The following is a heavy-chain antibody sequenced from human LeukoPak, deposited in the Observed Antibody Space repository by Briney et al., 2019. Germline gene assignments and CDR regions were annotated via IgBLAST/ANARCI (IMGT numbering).Heavy chain of an antibody. J-gene: IGHJ3*01. V-gene: IGHV3-53*01. CDR2: IYSGGDT. CDR1: GFTVNGNY. Sequence: GGSLRLSCAASGFTVNGNYMSWVRQAPGKGLEWVSVIYSGGDTYYADSVKGRFTISRDNSKNTLYLQMNSLRAEDTAVYYCARDSGGSGNYYIAFDVWGQGTMVTVSS. CDR3: ARDSGGSGNYYIAFDV. D-gene: IGHD3-10*01.